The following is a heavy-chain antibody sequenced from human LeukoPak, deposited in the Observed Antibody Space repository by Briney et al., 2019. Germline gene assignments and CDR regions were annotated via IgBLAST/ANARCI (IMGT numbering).Heavy chain of an antibody. Sequence: SGGSLRLFCAASGFTFSSYGMHWVRQAPGKGLEWVAFIRYDGSNKYYADSVKGRFTISRDNSKNTLYLQMNSLRAEDTAVYYCAKDRIAVDGYYYYYYMDVWGKGTTVTVSS. CDR3: AKDRIAVDGYYYYYYMDV. CDR1: GFTFSSYG. J-gene: IGHJ6*03. CDR2: IRYDGSNK. D-gene: IGHD6-19*01. V-gene: IGHV3-30*02.